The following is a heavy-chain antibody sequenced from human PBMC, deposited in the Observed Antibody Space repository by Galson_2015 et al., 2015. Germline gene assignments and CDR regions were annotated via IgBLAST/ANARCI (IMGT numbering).Heavy chain of an antibody. V-gene: IGHV6-1*01. J-gene: IGHJ5*02. CDR3: ARELGSGWSNPVSDP. CDR2: TYYRSKWYN. Sequence: CAISGDSVSSHSAAWNWIKQSPSRGLEWLGRTYYRSKWYNDYAVSVKSRITINPDTSKNQFSLQLNSVTPEDTAVYYCARELGSGWSNPVSDPWGQGTLVTVSS. D-gene: IGHD6-19*01. CDR1: GDSVSSHSAA.